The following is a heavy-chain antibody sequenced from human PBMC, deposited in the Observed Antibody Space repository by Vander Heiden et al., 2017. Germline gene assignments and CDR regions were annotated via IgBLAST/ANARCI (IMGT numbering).Heavy chain of an antibody. D-gene: IGHD3-9*01. CDR1: GGSISSDGYY. J-gene: IGHJ4*02. V-gene: IGHV4-31*03. CDR3: ALGGYYDILTGPFDY. CDR2: IYYSGST. Sequence: QVQLQESGRALVKPSHTLSLTCTVSGGSISSDGYYWGWIRQHPGKGLEWIGYIYYSGSTYYNPSLKSRVTISVDTSKNQFSLKLSSVTAADTAVYYCALGGYYDILTGPFDYWGQGTLVTVSS.